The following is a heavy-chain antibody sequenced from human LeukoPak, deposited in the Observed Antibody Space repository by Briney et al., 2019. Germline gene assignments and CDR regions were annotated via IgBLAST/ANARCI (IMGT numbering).Heavy chain of an antibody. CDR1: GGSISSYY. CDR3: ARGSGWHYY. J-gene: IGHJ4*02. D-gene: IGHD6-19*01. Sequence: SETLSLTCTVSGGSISSYYWSWIRQPPGKGLEWIGYIYYSGSTNYNPSLKSRLTISVDTSTNQFSLKLSSMTAADTAVYYCARGSGWHYYWGQGTLVTVSS. CDR2: IYYSGST. V-gene: IGHV4-59*01.